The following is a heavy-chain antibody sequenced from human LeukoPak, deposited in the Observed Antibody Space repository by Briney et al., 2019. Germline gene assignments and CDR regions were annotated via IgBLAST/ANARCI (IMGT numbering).Heavy chain of an antibody. V-gene: IGHV4-34*01. D-gene: IGHD2-2*01. CDR2: INHSGST. Sequence: SETLSLTCAVYGGSFSGYYWSWIRQPPGKGLEWIGEINHSGSTNYNPSLKSRVTISVDTSKNQFSLKLSSVTAADTAVYYCARDYCSSTSCYLGRYYMDVWGKGTTVTVSS. CDR3: ARDYCSSTSCYLGRYYMDV. J-gene: IGHJ6*03. CDR1: GGSFSGYY.